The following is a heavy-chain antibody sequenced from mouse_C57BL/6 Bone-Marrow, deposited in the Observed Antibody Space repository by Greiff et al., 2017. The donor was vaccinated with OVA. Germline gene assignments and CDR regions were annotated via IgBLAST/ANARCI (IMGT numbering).Heavy chain of an antibody. D-gene: IGHD2-3*01. J-gene: IGHJ1*03. CDR3: ARKDDGYYYWYFDV. CDR2: IWSGGST. V-gene: IGHV2-2*01. CDR1: GFSLTSYG. Sequence: VQLQQSGPGLVQPSQSLSITCTVSGFSLTSYGVHWVRQSPGKGLEWLGVIWSGGSTDYNAAFISRLSISKDNSKSQVFFKMNSLQADDTAIYYCARKDDGYYYWYFDVWGTGTTVTVSS.